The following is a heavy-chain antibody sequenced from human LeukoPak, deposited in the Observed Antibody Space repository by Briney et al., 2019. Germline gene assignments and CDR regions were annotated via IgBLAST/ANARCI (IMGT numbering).Heavy chain of an antibody. CDR2: IYYSGRS. CDR3: ARLWLGVRPPDY. CDR1: GGSISSYY. D-gene: IGHD3-10*01. Sequence: SETLSLTCTVSGGSISSYYWSWIRQPPGKGLEWIGSIYYSGRSYYNPSLKSRVTISVDKSKNQVSLKLSSVTAAETAVYYCARLWLGVRPPDYWGQGTLVTVSS. V-gene: IGHV4-39*01. J-gene: IGHJ4*02.